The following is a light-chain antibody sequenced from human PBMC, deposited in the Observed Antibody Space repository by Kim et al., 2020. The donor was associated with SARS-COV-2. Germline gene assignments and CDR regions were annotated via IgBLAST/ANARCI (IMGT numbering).Light chain of an antibody. V-gene: IGKV1-5*01. CDR3: QQYNIYPWT. J-gene: IGKJ1*01. Sequence: AFVGDRVTITCRASQIISSWLAWYQQKPGKAPNLLIYDASSLESGVPSRFSGGGSGTEFTLTISSLQPEDFATYFCQQYNIYPWTFGQGTKVDIK. CDR2: DAS. CDR1: QIISSW.